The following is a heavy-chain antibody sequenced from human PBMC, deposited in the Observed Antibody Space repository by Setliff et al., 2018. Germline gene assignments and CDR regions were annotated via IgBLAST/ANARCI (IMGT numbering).Heavy chain of an antibody. D-gene: IGHD6-13*01. CDR2: MNPNSGNT. CDR3: ARAYSSSWYLYYYGMDV. CDR1: GYTFTSYD. Sequence: GASVKVSCKASGYTFTSYDINWVRQATGQGLEWMGWMNPNSGNTGYAQKFQGRVTMTRNTSISTAYMELSSLRSEDTAVYYCARAYSSSWYLYYYGMDVWGQGTTVTVSS. V-gene: IGHV1-8*01. J-gene: IGHJ6*02.